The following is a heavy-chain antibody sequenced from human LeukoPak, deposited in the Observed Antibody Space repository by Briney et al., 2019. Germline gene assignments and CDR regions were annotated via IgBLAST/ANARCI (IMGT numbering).Heavy chain of an antibody. V-gene: IGHV3-53*01. CDR2: TYTGGST. Sequence: GGSLRLSCAASGFTVSSNYMSWVRQAPGKGLEWVSVTYTGGSTNYADSVKGRFSISRDNSKNTLYLQMNSLRAEDTAVYYCARVDVVTVGKNAFDIWGQRTMVTVSS. D-gene: IGHD4-23*01. CDR3: ARVDVVTVGKNAFDI. J-gene: IGHJ3*02. CDR1: GFTVSSNY.